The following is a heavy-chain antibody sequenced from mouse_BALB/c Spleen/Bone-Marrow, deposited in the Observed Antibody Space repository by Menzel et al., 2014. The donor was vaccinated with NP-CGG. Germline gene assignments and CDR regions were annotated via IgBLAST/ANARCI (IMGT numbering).Heavy chain of an antibody. CDR1: GFSLTSYG. J-gene: IGHJ4*01. V-gene: IGHV2-2*03. Sequence: QVQLKQSGPGLVQPSQSLFITCTVSGFSLTSYGVYWVRQSPGKGLEWLGVIWSGGSTDYNAAFISRLSISKDNSKSQVFFKMNSLQSNDTAIYYCARNRDWDGAMDYWGQGTSVTVSS. CDR3: ARNRDWDGAMDY. CDR2: IWSGGST. D-gene: IGHD4-1*01.